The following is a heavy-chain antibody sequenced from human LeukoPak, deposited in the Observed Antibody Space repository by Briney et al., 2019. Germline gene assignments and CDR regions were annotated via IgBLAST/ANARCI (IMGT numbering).Heavy chain of an antibody. CDR1: GYTLNSFQ. D-gene: IGHD6-13*01. CDR2: INPSGGGA. CDR3: ARPRTSSWYFFDY. J-gene: IGHJ4*02. V-gene: IGHV1-46*02. Sequence: ASVKVSCKASGYTLNSFQMHWVRQAPGQGLGWMGIINPSGGGAFYAQKFQGRVTMTRDTSTSTAYMELSSLRSEDTAVYYCARPRTSSWYFFDYWGQGTLVTVSS.